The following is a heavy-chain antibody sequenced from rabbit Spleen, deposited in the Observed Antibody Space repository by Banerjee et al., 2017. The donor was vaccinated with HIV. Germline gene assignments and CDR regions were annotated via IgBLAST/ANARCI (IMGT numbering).Heavy chain of an antibody. CDR1: GFSFSNKAV. V-gene: IGHV1S45*01. D-gene: IGHD1-1*01. CDR3: ARDTSSSFSSYGMDL. CDR2: INSGSSGFT. Sequence: QEQLVESGGGLVQPEGSLTLTCKASGFSFSNKAVMCWVRQAPGKGLEWIGCINSGSSGFTYFASWAKGRFTISKPSSTTVTLHMTSLTAADTATYFCARDTSSSFSSYGMDLWGPGTLVTVS. J-gene: IGHJ6*01.